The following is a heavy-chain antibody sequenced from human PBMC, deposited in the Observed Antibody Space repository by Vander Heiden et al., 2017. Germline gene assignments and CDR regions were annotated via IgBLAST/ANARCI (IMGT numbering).Heavy chain of an antibody. CDR1: GYTFTTYA. V-gene: IGHV1-8*01. D-gene: IGHD1-26*01. CDR2: MDPKTGET. CDR3: ARVARFAGSYYNYFDT. Sequence: QGQMAQSGAEVKKPGASVRIACKASGYTFTTYAINWVRQASGQGLEWMGWMDPKTGETGYAQRFQGRVTMTRNISRSTAYMELSGLRSEDTAVYFCARVARFAGSYYNYFDTWGQGSLVTVSS. J-gene: IGHJ4*02.